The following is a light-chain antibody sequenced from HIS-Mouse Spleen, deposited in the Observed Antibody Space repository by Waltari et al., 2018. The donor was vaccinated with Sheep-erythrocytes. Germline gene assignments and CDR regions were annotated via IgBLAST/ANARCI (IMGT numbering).Light chain of an antibody. Sequence: QSALTQPASVSGSPGQSLTISCTGTSSDVGSYNLVPWYQQHPGKAPKPMIYEGSKRPSGVSNRFSGSKSGNTASLTISGLQAEDEADYYCCSYAGSSTPWVFGGGTKLTVL. CDR1: SSDVGSYNL. V-gene: IGLV2-23*01. J-gene: IGLJ3*02. CDR3: CSYAGSSTPWV. CDR2: EGS.